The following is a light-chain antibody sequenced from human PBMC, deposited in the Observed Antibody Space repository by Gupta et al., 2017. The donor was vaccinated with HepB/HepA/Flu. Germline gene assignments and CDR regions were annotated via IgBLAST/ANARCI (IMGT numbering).Light chain of an antibody. Sequence: DIVMTPSPDSLAVSLGERATINCKSSQSVLYSSNNKNYLAWYQQKSGQPPKLLIYWASNRESGVPDRFSGSGSGTDFTLTISSLQAEDVAVYYCQQDDSTPFTFAPGTKVDIK. V-gene: IGKV4-1*01. CDR3: QQDDSTPFT. J-gene: IGKJ3*01. CDR2: WAS. CDR1: QSVLYSSNNKNY.